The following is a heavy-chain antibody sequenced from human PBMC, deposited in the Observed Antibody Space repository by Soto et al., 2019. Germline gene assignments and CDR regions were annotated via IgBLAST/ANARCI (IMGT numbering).Heavy chain of an antibody. CDR1: GGSISSGGYY. CDR2: IYYSGST. V-gene: IGHV4-31*03. J-gene: IGHJ6*02. Sequence: SETLSLTCTVSGGSISSGGYYWSWIRQHPGKGLEWIGYIYYSGSTYYNPSLKSRVTISVDTSKNQFSLKLSSVTAADTAVYYCARGPDRYDFWSGPYGMDVWGQGTTVTVSS. D-gene: IGHD3-3*01. CDR3: ARGPDRYDFWSGPYGMDV.